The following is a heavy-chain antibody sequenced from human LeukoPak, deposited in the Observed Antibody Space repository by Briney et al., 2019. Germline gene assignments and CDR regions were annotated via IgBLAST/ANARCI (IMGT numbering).Heavy chain of an antibody. CDR2: IYYIGST. Sequence: SETLSLTCTVSGGSISSYYWSWIRQPPGKGLEWIGYIYYIGSTNYNPSLKSRVTISVDTSKNQFSLKLSSVTAADTAVYYCARDRFFDWNDSDAFDIWGQGAMVTVSS. CDR3: ARDRFFDWNDSDAFDI. D-gene: IGHD1-1*01. J-gene: IGHJ3*02. V-gene: IGHV4-59*01. CDR1: GGSISSYY.